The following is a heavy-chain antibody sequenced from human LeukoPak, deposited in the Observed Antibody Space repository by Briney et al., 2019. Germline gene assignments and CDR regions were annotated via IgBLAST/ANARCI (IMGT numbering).Heavy chain of an antibody. Sequence: SETLSLTCTVSGGSISSYCWSWIRQPPGKGLEWIGYIYYSGSTNYNPSLKSRVTISVDTSKNQFSLKLSSVTAADTAVYYCARVYSSGCFDYWGQGTLVTVSS. J-gene: IGHJ4*02. CDR1: GGSISSYC. V-gene: IGHV4-59*01. D-gene: IGHD6-19*01. CDR2: IYYSGST. CDR3: ARVYSSGCFDY.